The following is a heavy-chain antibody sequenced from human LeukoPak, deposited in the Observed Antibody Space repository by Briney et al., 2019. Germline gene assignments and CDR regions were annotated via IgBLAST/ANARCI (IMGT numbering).Heavy chain of an antibody. CDR1: GGSFSGYY. D-gene: IGHD2-2*01. CDR2: INHSGST. V-gene: IGHV4-34*01. J-gene: IGHJ4*02. CDR3: ARRNVVVPAAIDY. Sequence: SETLSLTCAVYGGSFSGYYWSWIRQPPGKGLEWIGEINHSGSTNYNPSLKSRVTISEDTSKNQFSLKLSSVTAADTAVYYCARRNVVVPAAIDYWGQGTLVTVSS.